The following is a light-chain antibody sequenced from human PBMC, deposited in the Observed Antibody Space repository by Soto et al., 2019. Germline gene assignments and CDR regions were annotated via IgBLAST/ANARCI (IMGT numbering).Light chain of an antibody. V-gene: IGKV3-15*01. CDR3: QQYNNWQYT. CDR1: QSVSSN. Sequence: EIVMTQSPATQSVSPGERATLSGRASQSVSSNLAWYQQKPGQAPRLLIYGASTRATGIPARFSGSGSGTEFTLTISSLQSEDFAVYYCQQYNNWQYTFGQGTKLEIK. CDR2: GAS. J-gene: IGKJ2*01.